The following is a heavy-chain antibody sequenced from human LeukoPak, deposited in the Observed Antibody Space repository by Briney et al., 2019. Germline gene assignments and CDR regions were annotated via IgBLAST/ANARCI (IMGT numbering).Heavy chain of an antibody. CDR3: ARGGHGHTQNDF. CDR2: INPNTGGT. V-gene: IGHV1-2*02. J-gene: IGHJ4*02. CDR1: GYAFTDYH. D-gene: IGHD5-24*01. Sequence: GASVKVSCKASGYAFTDYHMHWVRQAPGQGLEWMGWINPNTGGTNYAQSFQGRVTMTRDTSINTSYMELSSLISDDTALYFCARGGHGHTQNDFWGQGTLVTVSS.